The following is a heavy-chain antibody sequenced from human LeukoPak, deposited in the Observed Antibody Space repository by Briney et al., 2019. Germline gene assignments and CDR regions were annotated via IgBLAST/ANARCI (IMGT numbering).Heavy chain of an antibody. CDR1: GYTFTGYY. Sequence: ASVKVSCKASGYTFTGYYMHWVRQAPGQGLEWMGWINPNSGGTNYAQKFQGRVTMTRDTSISTAYMELSRLRSDDTAVYYCARGKVGLGKDDFDYWGQGTLVIVSS. V-gene: IGHV1-2*02. CDR2: INPNSGGT. D-gene: IGHD2-15*01. J-gene: IGHJ4*02. CDR3: ARGKVGLGKDDFDY.